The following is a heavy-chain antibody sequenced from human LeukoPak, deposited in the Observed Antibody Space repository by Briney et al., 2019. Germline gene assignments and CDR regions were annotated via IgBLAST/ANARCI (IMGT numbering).Heavy chain of an antibody. J-gene: IGHJ6*02. CDR2: ISGSGGST. D-gene: IGHD2-15*01. Sequence: GGSLRLSCAASGFTFSSYAMSWVRQAPGKGLEWVSAISGSGGSTYYADSVKGRFTISRDNSKNTLFLQMNSLRAEDTAVYYCAKDKVAATPHYYYGMDVWGQGTTVTVSS. CDR1: GFTFSSYA. CDR3: AKDKVAATPHYYYGMDV. V-gene: IGHV3-23*01.